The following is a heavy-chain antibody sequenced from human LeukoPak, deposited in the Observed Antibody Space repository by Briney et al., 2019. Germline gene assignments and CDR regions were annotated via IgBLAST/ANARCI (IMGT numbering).Heavy chain of an antibody. D-gene: IGHD6-13*01. Sequence: SETLSLTCTVSGGSISSYYWSWIRQPPGKGLEWIGYIYYSGSTNYNPSLKSRVTISVDTSKNQFSLKLSSVTAADTAVYYCARARDASRSWYRDYYYYYYMDVWGKGTTVTISS. CDR1: GGSISSYY. CDR2: IYYSGST. J-gene: IGHJ6*03. V-gene: IGHV4-59*01. CDR3: ARARDASRSWYRDYYYYYYMDV.